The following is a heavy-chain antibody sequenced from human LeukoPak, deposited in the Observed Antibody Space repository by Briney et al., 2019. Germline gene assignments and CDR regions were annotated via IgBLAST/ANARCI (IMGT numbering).Heavy chain of an antibody. J-gene: IGHJ3*02. D-gene: IGHD2-15*01. V-gene: IGHV4-34*01. CDR2: INHSGST. CDR3: ARDVVVSGAFDI. CDR1: GGSFSGYY. Sequence: SESLSLTCAVYGGSFSGYYWSWIRQPPGKGLEWIGEINHSGSTNYNPSLKSRVTISVDTSKNQFSLKLSSVTAADTAVYYCARDVVVSGAFDIWGQGTMVTVSS.